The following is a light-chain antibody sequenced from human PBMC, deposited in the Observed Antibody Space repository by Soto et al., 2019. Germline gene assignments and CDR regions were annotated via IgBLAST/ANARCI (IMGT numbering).Light chain of an antibody. Sequence: QSALTQPASVSGSPGQSITISCTGTSSDVGGYNYVSWYQHPPGKAPKLIIYDVINRPSGVSNRFSGSKSGITASLTISGLPEEDDAYYYWSSDTSMSPFVFGTGTKLTVL. V-gene: IGLV2-14*03. CDR2: DVI. J-gene: IGLJ1*01. CDR1: SSDVGGYNY. CDR3: SSDTSMSPFV.